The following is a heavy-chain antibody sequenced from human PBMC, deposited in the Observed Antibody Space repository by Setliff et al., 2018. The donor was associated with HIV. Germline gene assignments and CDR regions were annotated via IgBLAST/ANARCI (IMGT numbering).Heavy chain of an antibody. CDR2: IYTNGRT. CDR1: GDSISRDFYY. Sequence: PSETLSLTCTVSGDSISRDFYYWNWIRQPAGKGLEWIGHIYTNGRTHYNPSLKSRVTISMDTSKNQFSLKLSSVTAADTAVYYCARNDAFDIWGQGTRVTVS. J-gene: IGHJ3*02. CDR3: ARNDAFDI. V-gene: IGHV4-61*09.